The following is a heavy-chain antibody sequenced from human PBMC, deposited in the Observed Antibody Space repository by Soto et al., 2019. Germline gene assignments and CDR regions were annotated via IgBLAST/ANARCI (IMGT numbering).Heavy chain of an antibody. Sequence: EVQLVESGGGLVQPGESLRLSCAASGFTFSNYWMHWVRQAPGKGLVWVSRIDSDGSRITYADFVKGRFTISRDNAKNTVYLHMNSLTAEETAVYYCVITSLVVAVATREDFWGQGTLVTVSS. V-gene: IGHV3-74*01. D-gene: IGHD2-15*01. CDR3: VITSLVVAVATREDF. CDR2: IDSDGSRI. J-gene: IGHJ4*02. CDR1: GFTFSNYW.